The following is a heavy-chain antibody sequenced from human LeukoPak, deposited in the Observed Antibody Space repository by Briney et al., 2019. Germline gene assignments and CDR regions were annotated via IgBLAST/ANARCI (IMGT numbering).Heavy chain of an antibody. Sequence: GGSLRLSCAASGFTFSSYAVSWVRQAPGKGLEWVSGIGASGGSTYYADSVKGRFTISRDNSKNTLYLQMNSLRTEDTAVYYCAKAEGYDILTGLDYWGQGTLVTVSS. CDR3: AKAEGYDILTGLDY. CDR2: IGASGGST. V-gene: IGHV3-23*01. J-gene: IGHJ4*02. CDR1: GFTFSSYA. D-gene: IGHD3-9*01.